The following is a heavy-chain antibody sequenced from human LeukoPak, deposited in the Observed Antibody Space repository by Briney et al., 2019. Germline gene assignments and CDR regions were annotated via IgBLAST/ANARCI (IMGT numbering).Heavy chain of an antibody. Sequence: GGSLRLSCAASGFTFSSYAMHWVRQAPGKGLEWVAFIRFDADSVKARFTISRDNSQNTVSLQLNSLRAEDTAVYYCSGDWWGNYWGQGTLVTVSS. CDR3: SGDWWGNY. CDR2: IRF. CDR1: GFTFSSYA. J-gene: IGHJ4*02. D-gene: IGHD2-21*01. V-gene: IGHV3-30*02.